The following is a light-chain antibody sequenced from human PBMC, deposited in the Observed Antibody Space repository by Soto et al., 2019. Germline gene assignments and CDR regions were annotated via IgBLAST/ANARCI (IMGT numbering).Light chain of an antibody. V-gene: IGKV3-15*01. CDR2: GAS. CDR1: QSVSSN. CDR3: QQYSDWPT. Sequence: IVVPRSPATLSVSLGDRATPSCRARQSVSSNLAWYQLKPGQAPGLLIYGASTRATGIPARFSGSGSGTEFTLTISSLQYEDFAVYCCQQYSDWPTFGQGTKVDI. J-gene: IGKJ1*01.